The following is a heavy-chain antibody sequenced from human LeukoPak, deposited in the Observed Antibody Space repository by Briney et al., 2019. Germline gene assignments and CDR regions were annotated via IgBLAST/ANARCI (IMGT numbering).Heavy chain of an antibody. Sequence: GGSLRLSCAASGFTLSNYAMSWVRQGPGKGPEWVAGISYSSGSIYYLDSVKGRFTISRDNSRNTLYLQMNSLRAEDTAVYYCAMDVLRLNYGYFDLWGRGTLVSVSS. CDR1: GFTLSNYA. D-gene: IGHD3-16*01. CDR2: ISYSSGSI. CDR3: AMDVLRLNYGYFDL. J-gene: IGHJ2*01. V-gene: IGHV3-23*01.